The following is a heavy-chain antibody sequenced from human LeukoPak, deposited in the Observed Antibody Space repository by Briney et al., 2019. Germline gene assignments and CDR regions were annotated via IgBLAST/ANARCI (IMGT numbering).Heavy chain of an antibody. D-gene: IGHD3-16*01. J-gene: IGHJ4*02. CDR3: VKDFGRVRGTPDS. V-gene: IGHV3-64D*06. Sequence: GGSLRLSCSASGFFFSIHTMYWVRQAPGKGPEYVSTISGSGNGGSIYYADSVKGRFTISRDDSKSILYLQMNGLRSEDTAVYYCVKDFGRVRGTPDSWGQGTLVTVSS. CDR2: ISGSGNGGSI. CDR1: GFFFSIHT.